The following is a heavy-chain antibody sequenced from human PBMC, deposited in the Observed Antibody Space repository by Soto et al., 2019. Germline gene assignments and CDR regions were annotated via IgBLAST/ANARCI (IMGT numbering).Heavy chain of an antibody. CDR2: IYYSGST. CDR1: GGSISSGDYY. D-gene: IGHD5-12*01. J-gene: IGHJ4*02. Sequence: QVQLQESGPGLVKPSQTLSLTCTVSGGSISSGDYYWSWIRQPPGKGLEWIGYIYYSGSTYYNPSLKSRVTIAGDTSKNQFSLKLSSVTAADTAVYYCARDGSGYDTFDYWGQGTLVTDSS. CDR3: ARDGSGYDTFDY. V-gene: IGHV4-30-4*01.